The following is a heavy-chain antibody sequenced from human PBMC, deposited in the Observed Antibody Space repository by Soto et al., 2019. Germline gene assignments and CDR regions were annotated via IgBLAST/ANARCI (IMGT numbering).Heavy chain of an antibody. D-gene: IGHD3-10*01. CDR3: AKYYYGSGSIRAFDI. CDR2: IVGSGDNT. Sequence: GGSLRLSCAASGFTFSSYTMTWVRQAPGERLEWVSSIVGSGDNTYYADSVKGRFTISRDNSKTTLYLQMNSLRAEDTAVYYCAKYYYGSGSIRAFDIWGQGTMVTVSS. J-gene: IGHJ3*02. V-gene: IGHV3-23*01. CDR1: GFTFSSYT.